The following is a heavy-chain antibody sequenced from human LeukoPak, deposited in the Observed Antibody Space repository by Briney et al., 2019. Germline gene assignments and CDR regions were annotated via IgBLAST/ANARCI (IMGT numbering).Heavy chain of an antibody. CDR1: GILVSSNY. D-gene: IGHD3-16*01. CDR2: IYYSGST. Sequence: GSLRLSRVASGILVSSNYMSWIRQPPGKGLEWIGYIYYSGSTNYNPSLKSRVTISVDTSKNQFSLKLSSVTAADTAVYYCARNTRFFQHWGQGTLVTVSS. V-gene: IGHV4-59*02. J-gene: IGHJ1*01. CDR3: ARNTRFFQH.